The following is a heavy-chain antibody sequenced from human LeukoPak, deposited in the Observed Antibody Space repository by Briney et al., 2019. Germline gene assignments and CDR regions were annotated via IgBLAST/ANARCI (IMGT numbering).Heavy chain of an antibody. J-gene: IGHJ3*02. CDR3: ASFQQLVIIDAFDI. CDR1: GFTFSSYW. CDR2: IKQDGSEK. Sequence: GGSRRLSCAASGFTFSSYWMSWVRQAPGKGLEWVANIKQDGSEKYYVDSVKGRFTISRDNAKNSLYLQMNSLRAEDTAVYYCASFQQLVIIDAFDIWGQGTMVTVSS. V-gene: IGHV3-7*03. D-gene: IGHD6-13*01.